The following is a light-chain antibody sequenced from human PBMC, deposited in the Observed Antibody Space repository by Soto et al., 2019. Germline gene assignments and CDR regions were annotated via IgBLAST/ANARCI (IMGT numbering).Light chain of an antibody. Sequence: EIVMTQSPATLSVSPGERATLSCRASQSVNSNYLAWYQQHPGQPPRLLIYGISTRATGIPARFSVSGSWTEFSLTISSLQSEDFAVYYCQQYSKWPITFGQGTRLEIK. CDR2: GIS. V-gene: IGKV3-15*01. CDR3: QQYSKWPIT. CDR1: QSVNSN. J-gene: IGKJ5*01.